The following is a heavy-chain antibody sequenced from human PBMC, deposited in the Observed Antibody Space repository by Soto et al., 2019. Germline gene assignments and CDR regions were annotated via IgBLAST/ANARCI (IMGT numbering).Heavy chain of an antibody. Sequence: QVQLVQSGAEVKKPGSSEKVSCKASGGTFSSYAISWVRQAPGQGLEWMGGIIPIFGTANYAQKFQGRVTITADESTSTAYMELSSLRSEDTAVYYCARVAGYSYGYGEGYYYYGMDVWGQGTTVTVSS. CDR3: ARVAGYSYGYGEGYYYYGMDV. CDR2: IIPIFGTA. D-gene: IGHD5-18*01. J-gene: IGHJ6*02. CDR1: GGTFSSYA. V-gene: IGHV1-69*01.